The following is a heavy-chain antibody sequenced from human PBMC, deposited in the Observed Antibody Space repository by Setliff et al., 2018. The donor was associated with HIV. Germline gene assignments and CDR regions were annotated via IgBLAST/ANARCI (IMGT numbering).Heavy chain of an antibody. CDR2: IYISGTT. V-gene: IGHV4-4*09. Sequence: SETLSLTCTVSGGSINSHYWYWIRQPPGKGLEWIGYIYISGTTNYNPSLKNRVTMSLDTSKTQVSLRLTSVTAADTAVYYCARRSIVGVTRGFYYYGLDVWGQGTTVTVSS. J-gene: IGHJ6*02. CDR3: ARRSIVGVTRGFYYYGLDV. D-gene: IGHD1-26*01. CDR1: GGSINSHY.